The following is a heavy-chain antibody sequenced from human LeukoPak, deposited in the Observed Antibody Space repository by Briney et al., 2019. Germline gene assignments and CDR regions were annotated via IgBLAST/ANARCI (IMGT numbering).Heavy chain of an antibody. CDR2: ISGSGGTS. V-gene: IGHV3-23*01. D-gene: IGHD6-19*01. CDR1: GFTFSSYS. J-gene: IGHJ4*02. Sequence: GGSLRPSCAASGFTFSSYSMNWVRQAPGKGLEWVSAISGSGGTSYYADSVKGRFTISRDNSKNTLYLQINSLRAEDTALYYCAKDHLPGIVVADRDYWGQGTLVTVSS. CDR3: AKDHLPGIVVADRDY.